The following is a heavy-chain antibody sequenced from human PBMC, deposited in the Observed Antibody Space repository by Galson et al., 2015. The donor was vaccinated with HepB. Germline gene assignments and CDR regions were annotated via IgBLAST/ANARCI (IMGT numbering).Heavy chain of an antibody. CDR3: ARHSSSWYYGMDV. Sequence: ETLSLTCTVSGGSISSSSYYWGWIRQPPGKGLEWIGSIYYSGSTYYNPSLKSRVTISVDTSKNQFSLKLSSVTAADTAVYYCARHSSSWYYGMDVWGQGTTVTVSS. CDR2: IYYSGST. J-gene: IGHJ6*02. CDR1: GGSISSSSYY. D-gene: IGHD6-13*01. V-gene: IGHV4-39*01.